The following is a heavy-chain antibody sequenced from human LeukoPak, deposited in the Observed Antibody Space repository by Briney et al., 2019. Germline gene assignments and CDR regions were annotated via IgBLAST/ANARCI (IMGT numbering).Heavy chain of an antibody. CDR2: ISYDGSNK. J-gene: IGHJ4*02. V-gene: IGHV3-30*18. CDR3: AKDGSDCSSTSCYWLGDFDY. CDR1: GFTFSSYG. D-gene: IGHD2-2*01. Sequence: GRSLRLSCAASGFTFSSYGMHWVRQAPGKGLEWVAVISYDGSNKYYADSVKGRFTISRDNSKNTLYLHMNSLRAEDTAVYYCAKDGSDCSSTSCYWLGDFDYWGQGTLVTVSS.